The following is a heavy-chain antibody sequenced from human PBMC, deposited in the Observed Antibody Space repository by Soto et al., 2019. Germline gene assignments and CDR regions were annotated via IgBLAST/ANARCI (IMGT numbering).Heavy chain of an antibody. J-gene: IGHJ4*02. D-gene: IGHD6-19*01. CDR2: IRSKAYGGTT. V-gene: IGHV3-49*04. Sequence: GSLRLSCTASGFTFGDYAMSWVRQAPGKGLEWVGFIRSKAYGGTTEYAASVKGRFTISRDDSKSIAYLQMNSLKTEDTAVYYCTTPGGGAVADYLGDYFDYWGQGTLVTVSS. CDR3: TTPGGGAVADYLGDYFDY. CDR1: GFTFGDYA.